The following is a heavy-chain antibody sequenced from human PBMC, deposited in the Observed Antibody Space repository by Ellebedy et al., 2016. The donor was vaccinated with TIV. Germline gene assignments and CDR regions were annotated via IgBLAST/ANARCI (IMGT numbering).Heavy chain of an antibody. J-gene: IGHJ5*02. CDR2: INKDGSEK. Sequence: PGGSLRLSCAASGFTFSGDWMTWVRQAPGKGLEWVAFINKDGSEKYYVDSVKGRFTISRDNAKNSLYLQMNSLTAEDTAVYYCAIDTWYRLPAWGQGTLVTVSS. CDR3: AIDTWYRLPA. CDR1: GFTFSGDW. D-gene: IGHD2-15*01. V-gene: IGHV3-7*01.